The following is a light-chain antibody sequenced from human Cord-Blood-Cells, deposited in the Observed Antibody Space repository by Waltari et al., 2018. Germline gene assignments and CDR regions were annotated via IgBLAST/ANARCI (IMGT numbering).Light chain of an antibody. Sequence: QSVLTQPPSVSGAPGQRVTISCTGSSSNIGAGYDVHWYQQLPGTAPKLLIHGNSTRPSGVPDRFSGSKSGTSASLAITGLQAEDEADYYCQSYDSSLSGYVFGTGTKVTVL. CDR2: GNS. J-gene: IGLJ1*01. CDR3: QSYDSSLSGYV. V-gene: IGLV1-40*01. CDR1: SSNIGAGYD.